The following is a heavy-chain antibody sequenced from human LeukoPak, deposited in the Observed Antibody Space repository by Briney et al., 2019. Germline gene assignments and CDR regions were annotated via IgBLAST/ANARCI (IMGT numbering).Heavy chain of an antibody. Sequence: SETLSLTCTVSGGSISSYYWSWIRQPAGKGLEWIGRIYTSGSTNYNPSLKSRVTLSVDTYKNQFSLKLSSVTAADPAVYYCARHTMVRGVPTYYFDYWGQGTLVTVSS. CDR1: GGSISSYY. J-gene: IGHJ4*02. D-gene: IGHD3-10*01. CDR3: ARHTMVRGVPTYYFDY. V-gene: IGHV4-4*07. CDR2: IYTSGST.